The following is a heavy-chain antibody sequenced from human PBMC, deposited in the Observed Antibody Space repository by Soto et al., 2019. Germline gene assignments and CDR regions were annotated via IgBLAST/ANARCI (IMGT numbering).Heavy chain of an antibody. J-gene: IGHJ6*02. CDR2: IHYRGST. D-gene: IGHD2-15*01. CDR3: ARDRGRTRAYDFGVDV. CDR1: GGSIRGYY. V-gene: IGHV4-59*12. Sequence: QVQLQESGPGLVKPSETLSLTCTVSGGSIRGYYWSWIRQPPGKGLEWIGYIHYRGSTNYHPSLKSRITISADPSQNQISLNLRCVTTADTAVYYGARDRGRTRAYDFGVDVWGQGTTVIVSS.